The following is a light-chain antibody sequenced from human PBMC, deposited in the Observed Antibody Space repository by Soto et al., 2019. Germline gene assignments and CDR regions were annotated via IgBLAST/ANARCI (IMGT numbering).Light chain of an antibody. V-gene: IGLV2-14*01. CDR1: SSDVGGYNY. CDR3: SSYTSGGTDVV. Sequence: QSALTQPASVSGSPGQSITISCTGTSSDVGGYNYVSWYQQHPGKAPKLMIYDVSNRPSGVSNRFSGSKSGNTASLTISGLQAEDEADYYCSSYTSGGTDVVFGGGTKVTVL. J-gene: IGLJ2*01. CDR2: DVS.